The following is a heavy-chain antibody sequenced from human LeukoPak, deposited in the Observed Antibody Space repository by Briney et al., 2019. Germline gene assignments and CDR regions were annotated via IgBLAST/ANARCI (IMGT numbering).Heavy chain of an antibody. CDR3: AKDPYDSSGYTFDY. V-gene: IGHV3-7*01. CDR1: GFTFSSYW. CDR2: IKQDGSEK. D-gene: IGHD3-22*01. J-gene: IGHJ4*02. Sequence: GGSLRLSCAASGFTFSSYWMSWVRQAPGKGLEWVANIKQDGSEKYYVDSVKGRFTISRDNAKNSLYLQMNSLRAEDTAVYYCAKDPYDSSGYTFDYWGQGTLVTVSS.